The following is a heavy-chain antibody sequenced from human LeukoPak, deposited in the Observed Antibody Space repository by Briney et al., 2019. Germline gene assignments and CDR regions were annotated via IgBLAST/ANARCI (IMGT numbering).Heavy chain of an antibody. D-gene: IGHD6-13*01. CDR3: ARYSSSWYRNAFDI. CDR1: GYTFTGYY. J-gene: IGHJ3*02. Sequence: ASVKVSCKASGYTFTGYYMHWVRQAPGQGLEWMGWINPNSGGTNYAQKFQGRVTMTRDTSISTAYMVLSRLRSDDTAVYYCARYSSSWYRNAFDIWGQGTMVTVSS. CDR2: INPNSGGT. V-gene: IGHV1-2*02.